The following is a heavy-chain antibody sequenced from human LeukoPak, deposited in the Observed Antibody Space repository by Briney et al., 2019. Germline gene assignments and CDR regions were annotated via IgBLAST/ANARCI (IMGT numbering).Heavy chain of an antibody. CDR3: ARDWVPYGDYSFGY. CDR1: GYTFTSYG. CDR2: IIPIFDTT. D-gene: IGHD4-17*01. J-gene: IGHJ4*02. Sequence: ASVKVSCKASGYTFTSYGISWVRQAPGQGLEWMGGIIPIFDTTNYAQKFQGRVTITADESTSTAYMELSSLKSEDTAVYYCARDWVPYGDYSFGYWGQGTLLTVST. V-gene: IGHV1-69*13.